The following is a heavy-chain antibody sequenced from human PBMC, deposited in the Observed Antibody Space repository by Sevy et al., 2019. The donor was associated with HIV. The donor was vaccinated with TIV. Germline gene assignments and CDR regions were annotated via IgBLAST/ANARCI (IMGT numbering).Heavy chain of an antibody. J-gene: IGHJ3*02. V-gene: IGHV3-9*01. CDR2: ISWNSGSI. D-gene: IGHD3-3*01. Sequence: GGSLRLSCAASGFTFDDYAMHWVRQAPGKGLEWVSGISWNSGSIGYADSVKGRFTISRDNAKNSLYLQMNSLRAEDTALYYCAKESRGYDFQGVSFGAFGIWGQGTMVTVSS. CDR1: GFTFDDYA. CDR3: AKESRGYDFQGVSFGAFGI.